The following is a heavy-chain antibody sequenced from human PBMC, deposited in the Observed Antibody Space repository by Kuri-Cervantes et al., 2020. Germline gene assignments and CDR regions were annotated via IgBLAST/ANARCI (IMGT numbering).Heavy chain of an antibody. Sequence: ASVKVSCKASGYTFTSYAMHWVRQAPGQRLEWMGWSNAGNGNTKYSQEFQGRVTITRDTSASTAYMELSSLRSDDTAVYYCARVWSYYYDSSGYLWFDPWGQGTLVTVSS. J-gene: IGHJ5*02. CDR1: GYTFTSYA. D-gene: IGHD3-22*01. V-gene: IGHV1-3*02. CDR2: SNAGNGNT. CDR3: ARVWSYYYDSSGYLWFDP.